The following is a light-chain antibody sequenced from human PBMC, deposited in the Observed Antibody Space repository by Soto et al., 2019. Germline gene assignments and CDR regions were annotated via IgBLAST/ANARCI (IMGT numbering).Light chain of an antibody. CDR2: SVS. CDR3: LQHYTYPPT. J-gene: IGKJ4*01. V-gene: IGKV1-17*03. Sequence: DIQMTQSPSALSASVGDTVTVTCRASQAIGDHLALFQQQPGKVPQRLIYSVSTLHTGAPSTFGGSGSDTDFTLTITNLQPEDFASYFCLQHYTYPPTFGGGT. CDR1: QAIGDH.